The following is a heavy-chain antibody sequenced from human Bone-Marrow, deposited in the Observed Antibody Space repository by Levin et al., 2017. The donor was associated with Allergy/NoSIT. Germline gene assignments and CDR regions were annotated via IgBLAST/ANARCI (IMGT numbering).Heavy chain of an antibody. CDR1: GFTFSSYS. CDR2: ISSSSSYI. V-gene: IGHV3-21*01. D-gene: IGHD2-2*01. Sequence: GGSLRLSCAASGFTFSSYSMNWVRQAPGKGLEWVSSISSSSSYIYYADSVKGRFTISRDNAKNSLYLQMNSLRAEDTAVYYCARDRCSSTSGYALDYWGQGTLVTVSS. CDR3: ARDRCSSTSGYALDY. J-gene: IGHJ4*02.